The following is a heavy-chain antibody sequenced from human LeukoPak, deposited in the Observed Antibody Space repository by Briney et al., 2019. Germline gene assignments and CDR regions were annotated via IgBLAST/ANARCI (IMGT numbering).Heavy chain of an antibody. V-gene: IGHV3-7*04. CDR1: GLTFRNFW. CDR2: IHPEGNEK. Sequence: GGSLRLSCVASGLTFRNFWMSWVRQAPGRGLEWVANIHPEGNEKYHVESVKGRFTLSRDNPKSSLFLQMNGLRVEDTAVYYCARGDAFSGDHWGEGTLVTVSS. J-gene: IGHJ4*02. CDR3: ARGDAFSGDH.